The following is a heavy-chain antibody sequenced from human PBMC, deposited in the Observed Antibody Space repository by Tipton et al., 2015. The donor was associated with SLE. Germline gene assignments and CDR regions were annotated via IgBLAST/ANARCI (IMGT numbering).Heavy chain of an antibody. CDR3: ARGHADHRA. CDR1: GYSISSGYY. Sequence: GLVKPSETLSLTCAVSGYSISSGYYWGWIRQPPGKGPEWIATIYHSGSTYYNPSLKSRLTISVDTSQNQFSLKLTSVTAADTAVYYCARGHADHRAWGQGTLVTVSS. V-gene: IGHV4-38-2*01. D-gene: IGHD1-14*01. CDR2: IYHSGST. J-gene: IGHJ4*02.